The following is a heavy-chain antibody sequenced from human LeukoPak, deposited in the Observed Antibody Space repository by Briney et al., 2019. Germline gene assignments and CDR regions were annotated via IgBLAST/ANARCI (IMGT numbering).Heavy chain of an antibody. J-gene: IGHJ4*02. D-gene: IGHD5-18*01. CDR1: GFTFSSYW. CDR2: IKQDGSEK. V-gene: IGHV3-7*03. Sequence: GGSLRLSCAASGFTFSSYWMSWVRQAPGKGLEWVANIKQDGSEKYYVDSVKGRFTISRDNAKNSLYLQMNSLRAEDTAVYYCAKIGNTAMGRGSFDYWGQGTLVTVSS. CDR3: AKIGNTAMGRGSFDY.